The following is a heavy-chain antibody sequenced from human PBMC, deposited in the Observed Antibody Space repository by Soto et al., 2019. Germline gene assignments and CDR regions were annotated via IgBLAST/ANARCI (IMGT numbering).Heavy chain of an antibody. Sequence: PSETLSLTCTVSGGSISSSSYYWGWIRQPPGKGLEWIGSIYYSGSTYYNPSPKSRVTISVDTSKNQFSLKLSSVTAADTAVYYCARLTILHYGMDVWGQGTTVTVSS. D-gene: IGHD3-3*01. V-gene: IGHV4-39*01. CDR1: GGSISSSSYY. CDR2: IYYSGST. J-gene: IGHJ6*02. CDR3: ARLTILHYGMDV.